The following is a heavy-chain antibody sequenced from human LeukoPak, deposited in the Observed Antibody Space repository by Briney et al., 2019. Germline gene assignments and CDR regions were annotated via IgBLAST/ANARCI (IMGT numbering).Heavy chain of an antibody. J-gene: IGHJ4*02. CDR2: ISAYNGNT. CDR3: ARGAIYSSGWSMVAYFDY. Sequence: ASVKVSCKASGYTFTSYSISWVRQAPGQGLEWMGWISAYNGNTNYAQKLQGRVTMTTDTSTSTAYMELRSLRSDDTAVYYCARGAIYSSGWSMVAYFDYWGQGTLVTVSS. CDR1: GYTFTSYS. V-gene: IGHV1-18*04. D-gene: IGHD6-19*01.